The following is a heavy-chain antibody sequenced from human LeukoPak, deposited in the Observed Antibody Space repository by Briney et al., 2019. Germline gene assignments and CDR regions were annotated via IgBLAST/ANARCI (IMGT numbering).Heavy chain of an antibody. V-gene: IGHV3-23*01. Sequence: PGGSLRLSCAASGFSFSSYGINWVRQAPGKGLEWVSGISGSGDITYYADSVKGRFTISRDNSRNTLYLQMNSLRAEDTAVYYCARQSKSSAIWYYFDYWGQGTLVTVSS. D-gene: IGHD6-25*01. CDR3: ARQSKSSAIWYYFDY. J-gene: IGHJ4*02. CDR1: GFSFSSYG. CDR2: ISGSGDIT.